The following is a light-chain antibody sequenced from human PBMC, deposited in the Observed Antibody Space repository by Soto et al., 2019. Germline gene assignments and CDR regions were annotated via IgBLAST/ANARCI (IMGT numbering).Light chain of an antibody. CDR3: QRYNNWPLT. CDR1: QSVSSD. V-gene: IGKV3-15*01. Sequence: ETVMTQSPGTLSVSPGERVTLSCRASQSVSSDLAWYQQKPGQAPRLLIFHTSTRAPAVPARFSGSGSGTEFTLTINSLQSEDFAIYYCQRYNNWPLTFGGGTKVESK. CDR2: HTS. J-gene: IGKJ4*01.